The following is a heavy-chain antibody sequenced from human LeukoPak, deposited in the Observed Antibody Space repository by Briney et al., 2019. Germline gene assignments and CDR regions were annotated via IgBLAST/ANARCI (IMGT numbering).Heavy chain of an antibody. J-gene: IGHJ4*02. V-gene: IGHV5-51*01. CDR3: ARRDPYTSSPYTFDY. D-gene: IGHD6-6*01. CDR2: IYPGDSDT. Sequence: GESLKISCKGSGSSFTSYWIGWVRQMPGKGLEWMGIIYPGDSDTRYSPSFQGQVTISADKSISTAYLQWSSLKASDTAMYYCARRDPYTSSPYTFDYWGQGTLVTVSS. CDR1: GSSFTSYW.